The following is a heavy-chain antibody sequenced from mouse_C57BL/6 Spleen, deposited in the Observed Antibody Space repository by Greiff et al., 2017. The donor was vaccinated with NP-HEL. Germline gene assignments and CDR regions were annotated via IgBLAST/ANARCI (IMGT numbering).Heavy chain of an antibody. D-gene: IGHD2-4*01. J-gene: IGHJ3*01. CDR1: FYAFRISW. V-gene: IGHV1-82*01. CDR3: APYDYGAWFAY. CDR2: IYPVFGFT. Sequence: SVPLLVPPGASVTLSFQSSFYAFRISWLTFLSPRPVPFLSWICRIYPVFGFTIYNGKFKGKATLTADKSSSTAYMQLSSLTSEDSAVYFCAPYDYGAWFAYWGQGTLVTVSA.